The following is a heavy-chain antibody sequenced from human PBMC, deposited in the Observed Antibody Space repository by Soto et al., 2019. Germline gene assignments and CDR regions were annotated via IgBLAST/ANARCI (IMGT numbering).Heavy chain of an antibody. J-gene: IGHJ5*02. V-gene: IGHV1-69*02. CDR3: ARGEVATILASNWFDP. Sequence: QVQLVQSGAEVKKPGSSMKVSCRASGGTFRSYSISWVRQAPGQGLEWMGRIIAILGVASYAQKFQGRVTITADKSTSTAYLELNSLRSEDTAVYYCARGEVATILASNWFDPWGQGTLVSVSS. CDR2: IIAILGVA. D-gene: IGHD5-12*01. CDR1: GGTFRSYS.